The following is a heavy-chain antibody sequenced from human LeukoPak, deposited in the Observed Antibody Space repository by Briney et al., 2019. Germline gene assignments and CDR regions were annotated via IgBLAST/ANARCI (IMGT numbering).Heavy chain of an antibody. D-gene: IGHD5-12*01. Sequence: GGSLRLSCAASGLTFSSYGMHWVRQAPGKGLEWVAVISYDGSNKYYADSVKGRFTISRDNSKSTLYLQMNSLRPGDTAVYYCAKGYSGYEWFFDYWGQGTLVTGSS. CDR2: ISYDGSNK. J-gene: IGHJ4*02. V-gene: IGHV3-30*18. CDR1: GLTFSSYG. CDR3: AKGYSGYEWFFDY.